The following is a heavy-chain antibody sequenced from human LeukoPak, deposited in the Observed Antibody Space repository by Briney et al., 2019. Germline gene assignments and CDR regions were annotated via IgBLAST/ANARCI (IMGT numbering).Heavy chain of an antibody. J-gene: IGHJ6*04. CDR2: IYSGGST. CDR3: AGCSGDYYYGMDV. Sequence: GGSLRLSCAASGFTVSSNYMSWVRQAPGKGLEWVSVIYSGGSTYYADSVKGRFTISRDNSKNTPYLQMNSLRAEDTAVYYCAGCSGDYYYGMDVWGKGTTVTVSS. CDR1: GFTVSSNY. V-gene: IGHV3-53*01. D-gene: IGHD2-15*01.